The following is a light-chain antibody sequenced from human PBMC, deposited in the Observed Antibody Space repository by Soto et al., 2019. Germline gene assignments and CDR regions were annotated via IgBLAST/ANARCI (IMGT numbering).Light chain of an antibody. CDR1: SSDVGKYDY. CDR2: RDG. Sequence: QSALTQPPSASGSPGQSVTISCTGTSSDVGKYDYVSWFQHHPGKAPKLLIFRDGQRPSGVPDRFFGSKSGTSASLAISGLRSEDEAHYYCAVWDASLTGWVFGGGTKLTVL. V-gene: IGLV2-8*01. J-gene: IGLJ3*02. CDR3: AVWDASLTGWV.